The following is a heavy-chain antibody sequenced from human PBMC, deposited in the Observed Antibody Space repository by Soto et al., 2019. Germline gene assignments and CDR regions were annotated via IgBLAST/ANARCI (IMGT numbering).Heavy chain of an antibody. Sequence: GSLRLSCAASGFTFSSYSMNWVRQAPGKGLEWVSSICTTVNYIYYTDSVKGRFTISRDNAKNSMYLQISSLRAEDTAVYYCARDFYNGQNPFCVGCRGLGTLVT. V-gene: IGHV3-21*01. D-gene: IGHD3-10*01. CDR2: ICTTVNYI. CDR3: ARDFYNGQNPFCVGC. CDR1: GFTFSSYS. J-gene: IGHJ4*02.